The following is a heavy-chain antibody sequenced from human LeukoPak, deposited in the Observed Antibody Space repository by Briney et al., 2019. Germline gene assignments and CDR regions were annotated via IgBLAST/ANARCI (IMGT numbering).Heavy chain of an antibody. D-gene: IGHD2-21*02. Sequence: ASVTVSCKASGYTFINHYLHWVRQAPGQGLQWMGIINPSGGDSKYAQKFQGRVTVTRDTSTYTVYMELSSLRSEDTAVYYCARDPSYCGGDCYAFDIWGQGTMVTVSS. J-gene: IGHJ3*02. V-gene: IGHV1-46*01. CDR2: INPSGGDS. CDR3: ARDPSYCGGDCYAFDI. CDR1: GYTFINHY.